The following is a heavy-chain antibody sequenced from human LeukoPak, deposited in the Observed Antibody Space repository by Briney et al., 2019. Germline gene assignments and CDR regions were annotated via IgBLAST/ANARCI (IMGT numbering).Heavy chain of an antibody. J-gene: IGHJ6*03. CDR2: IGAAADT. CDR3: ARAVRGLYYYYFYMDA. CDR1: GFTFSRYD. Sequence: GGSLRLSCAASGFTFSRYDFHWVRQATGKGLEWVSGIGAAADTHYPGSVKGRFTISRESAKNSLYLQMDSLRAGDTAVYYCARAVRGLYYYYFYMDAWGKGTTVTVSS. D-gene: IGHD3-10*01. V-gene: IGHV3-13*01.